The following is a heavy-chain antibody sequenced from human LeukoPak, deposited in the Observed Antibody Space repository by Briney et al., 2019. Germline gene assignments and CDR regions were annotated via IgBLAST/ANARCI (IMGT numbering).Heavy chain of an antibody. D-gene: IGHD6-19*01. V-gene: IGHV3-7*01. Sequence: AGGSLRLSCAASGFTFSNYCMTWVRQVPGKGLEWVSSIKQDGSEKYFLDSVKGRFTISRDNAENSLYLQMNSLRAEDTAVYYCARDLHSSGWPSAFDIWGQGTMVTVSS. CDR1: GFTFSNYC. CDR2: IKQDGSEK. CDR3: ARDLHSSGWPSAFDI. J-gene: IGHJ3*02.